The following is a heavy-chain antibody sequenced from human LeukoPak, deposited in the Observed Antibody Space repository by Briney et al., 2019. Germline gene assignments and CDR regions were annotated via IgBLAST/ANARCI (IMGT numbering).Heavy chain of an antibody. V-gene: IGHV4-34*01. Sequence: SETLSLTCAVYGGSFSGYYWSWIRQPPGKGLEWIGEINHSGSTNYNPSLKSRVTISVDTSKNQFSLKLSSVTAADTAVYYCAREYPPRTKRYCSGGSCYSAGSKFDYWGQGTLVTVSS. CDR2: INHSGST. CDR1: GGSFSGYY. J-gene: IGHJ4*02. D-gene: IGHD2-15*01. CDR3: AREYPPRTKRYCSGGSCYSAGSKFDY.